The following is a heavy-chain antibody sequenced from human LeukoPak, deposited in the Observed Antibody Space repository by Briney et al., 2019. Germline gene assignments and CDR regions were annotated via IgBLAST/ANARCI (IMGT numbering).Heavy chain of an antibody. Sequence: ASVKVSCKASGYTFTSYYMHWVRQAPGQGLEWMGIINPSGGSTSYAQKFQGRVTMTRDTSTSTVYMDLSSLRSEDTAVYYCARDLRDSSGYYYPLGYWGQGTLVTVSS. CDR3: ARDLRDSSGYYYPLGY. V-gene: IGHV1-46*01. CDR2: INPSGGST. CDR1: GYTFTSYY. D-gene: IGHD3-22*01. J-gene: IGHJ4*02.